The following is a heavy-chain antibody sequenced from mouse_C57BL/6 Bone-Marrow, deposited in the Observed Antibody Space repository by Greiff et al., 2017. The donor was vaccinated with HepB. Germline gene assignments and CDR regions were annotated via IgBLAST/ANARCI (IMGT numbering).Heavy chain of an antibody. J-gene: IGHJ1*03. CDR2: IDPNSGGT. Sequence: QVQLQQPGAELVKPGASVKLSCKASGYTFTSYWMHWVKQRPGRGLEWIGRIDPNSGGTKYNEKFKSKATLTVDKPSSTAYMQLSSLTSEDSAVYYCASGHYGSSYRGYFDVWGTGTTVTVSS. CDR3: ASGHYGSSYRGYFDV. CDR1: GYTFTSYW. D-gene: IGHD1-1*01. V-gene: IGHV1-72*01.